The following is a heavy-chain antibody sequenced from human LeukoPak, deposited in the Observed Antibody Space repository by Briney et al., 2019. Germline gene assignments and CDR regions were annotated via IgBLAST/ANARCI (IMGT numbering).Heavy chain of an antibody. D-gene: IGHD2-8*02. Sequence: PGGSLRLSCAASGFTFDDYAMHWVRQAPGKGPEWVSGISWNSGSIGYADSVKGRFTISRDNAKNSLYLQMNSLRAEDTALYYCAKGKFWYYFDYWGQGTLVTVSS. CDR3: AKGKFWYYFDY. J-gene: IGHJ4*02. V-gene: IGHV3-9*01. CDR1: GFTFDDYA. CDR2: ISWNSGSI.